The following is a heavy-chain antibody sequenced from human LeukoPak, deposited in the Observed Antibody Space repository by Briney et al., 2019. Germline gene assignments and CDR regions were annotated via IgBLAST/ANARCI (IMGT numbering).Heavy chain of an antibody. D-gene: IGHD2-15*01. CDR2: IWYDGSNE. V-gene: IGHV3-33*01. J-gene: IGHJ2*01. Sequence: PGGSLRLSRAASGFTFSSYGIHWVRQAPGKGLEWVAVIWYDGSNEYYAESVKGRFTISRDNSKNTLYMQMNSLRAEDTAVYYCARLRGYCSGGSCSDWYFDPWGRGTLVTVSS. CDR3: ARLRGYCSGGSCSDWYFDP. CDR1: GFTFSSYG.